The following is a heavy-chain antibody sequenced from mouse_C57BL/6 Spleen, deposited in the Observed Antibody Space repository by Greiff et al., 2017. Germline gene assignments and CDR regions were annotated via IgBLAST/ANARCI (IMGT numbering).Heavy chain of an antibody. Sequence: VQLQQSGAELVRPGSSVKLSCKASGYTFTSYWMHWVKQRPIQGLEWIGNIDPSDSETHYNQKFKDKATLTVDKSSSTAYMQLSSLTSEDSAVYYCARAPSTARATDYWGQGTTLTVSS. J-gene: IGHJ2*01. V-gene: IGHV1-52*01. CDR1: GYTFTSYW. D-gene: IGHD3-1*01. CDR2: IDPSDSET. CDR3: ARAPSTARATDY.